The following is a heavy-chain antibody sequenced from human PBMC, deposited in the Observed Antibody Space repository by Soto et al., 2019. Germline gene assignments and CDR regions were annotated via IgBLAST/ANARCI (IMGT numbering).Heavy chain of an antibody. CDR1: GFTFSSYA. D-gene: IGHD3-3*01. J-gene: IGHJ4*02. CDR3: AKDLLGFLEWLAFDY. CDR2: ISGSGGST. Sequence: EVQLLESGGGLVQPGGSLRLSCAASGFTFSSYAMSWVRQAPGKGLEWVSAISGSGGSTYYADSVKGRFTISRDNSKNTLYLQMSSLRAEDTAVYYCAKDLLGFLEWLAFDYWGQGTLVTVSS. V-gene: IGHV3-23*01.